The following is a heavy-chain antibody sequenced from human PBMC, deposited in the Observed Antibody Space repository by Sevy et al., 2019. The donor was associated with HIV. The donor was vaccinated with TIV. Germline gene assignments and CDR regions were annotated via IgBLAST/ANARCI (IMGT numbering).Heavy chain of an antibody. CDR3: ARDLFSGSYYENY. CDR1: GFTLSNYW. D-gene: IGHD1-26*01. CDR2: INQDGSDK. Sequence: GGSLRLSCAASGFTLSNYWMSWVRQAPGKGLEWVANINQDGSDKYYVDSVKGRFTISRDNAKNSLYLQMNSLRAEDTAVYYCARDLFSGSYYENYWGQRTLVTVSS. J-gene: IGHJ4*02. V-gene: IGHV3-7*01.